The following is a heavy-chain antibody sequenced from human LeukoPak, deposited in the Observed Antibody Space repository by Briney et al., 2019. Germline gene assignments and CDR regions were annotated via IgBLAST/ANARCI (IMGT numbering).Heavy chain of an antibody. V-gene: IGHV4-34*12. CDR1: GGSFSGSY. D-gene: IGHD4/OR15-4a*01. CDR3: ARTPDQDMELDY. J-gene: IGHJ4*02. CDR2: ILHRGPT. Sequence: SESLSLTCAVYGGSFSGSYWTWIRQPPGKGLEWVGAILHRGPTNYNPSLKNRVTISVHTSTNHLSLKLSSVPHADTAVSSRARTPDQDMELDYWGQGTLVTVS.